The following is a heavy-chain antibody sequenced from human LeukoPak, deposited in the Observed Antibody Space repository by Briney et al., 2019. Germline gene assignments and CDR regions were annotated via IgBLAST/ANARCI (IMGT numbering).Heavy chain of an antibody. V-gene: IGHV3-7*01. CDR3: ARYGNGAWLAHYSFDI. CDR1: GFTLSNYW. Sequence: GGSLRLSCAASGFTLSNYWMSWVRQAPGKGLEWVANINQDGSEKYYVDSVKGRFAISRDNAKNSLYLQMNSLRAEDTAVYYCARYGNGAWLAHYSFDIWGQGTMVTVSS. J-gene: IGHJ3*02. D-gene: IGHD6-19*01. CDR2: INQDGSEK.